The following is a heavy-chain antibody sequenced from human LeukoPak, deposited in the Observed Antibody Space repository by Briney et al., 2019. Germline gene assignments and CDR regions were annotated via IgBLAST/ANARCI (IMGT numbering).Heavy chain of an antibody. D-gene: IGHD2-21*02. CDR1: GFTFGDYA. CDR3: TSWGDTTAEYFQR. J-gene: IGHJ1*01. Sequence: GGSLRLSCTASGFTFGDYAMSWFRQAPGKGLEWVAHINPDGRDTYYVDSVKGRFTISRDNAQNSMYLQMNSLRVEDTAVYYCTSWGDTTAEYFQRCGQGTLVTVSS. CDR2: INPDGRDT. V-gene: IGHV3-7*01.